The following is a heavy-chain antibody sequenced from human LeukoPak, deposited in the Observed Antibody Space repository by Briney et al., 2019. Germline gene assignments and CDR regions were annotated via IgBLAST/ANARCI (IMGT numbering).Heavy chain of an antibody. V-gene: IGHV3-30*02. CDR3: ARDLGMGTRIDY. CDR2: IRYHGSNQ. D-gene: IGHD1/OR15-1a*01. Sequence: GGSLRLSCAASGFTFTSYGMHWVRQAPGKGLEGVAFIRYHGSNQYYTDSVKGRFTISRDNSQNTLSLQMNSLRTEDTAMYFCARDLGMGTRIDYWGQGTLVTVSS. CDR1: GFTFTSYG. J-gene: IGHJ4*02.